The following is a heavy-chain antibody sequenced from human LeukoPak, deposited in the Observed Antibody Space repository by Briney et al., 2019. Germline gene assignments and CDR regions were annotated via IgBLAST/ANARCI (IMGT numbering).Heavy chain of an antibody. V-gene: IGHV3-23*01. Sequence: GGSLRLSCAASGFTFSTYAMAWVRQAPGKGLEWVSSLNDVGGDAYYADSVKGRFTISRDNSKNTLFLQMNSLRAEDTAVYYCARASGYSGYDPFDYWGQGTLVTVSS. CDR1: GFTFSTYA. CDR3: ARASGYSGYDPFDY. J-gene: IGHJ4*02. D-gene: IGHD5-12*01. CDR2: LNDVGGDA.